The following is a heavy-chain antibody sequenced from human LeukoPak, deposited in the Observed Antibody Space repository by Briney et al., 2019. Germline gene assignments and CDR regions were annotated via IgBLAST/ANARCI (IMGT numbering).Heavy chain of an antibody. V-gene: IGHV1-46*01. D-gene: IGHD6-19*01. Sequence: ASVKVSCKASGYTFTSYYMHWVRQAPGQGLEWMGIINPSGGSTSHAQKFQGRVTMTRDTSTSTVYMELSSLRSEDTAVYYCARGPPPRYSSGWYGWYFDLWGRGTLVTVSS. CDR1: GYTFTSYY. CDR3: ARGPPPRYSSGWYGWYFDL. CDR2: INPSGGST. J-gene: IGHJ2*01.